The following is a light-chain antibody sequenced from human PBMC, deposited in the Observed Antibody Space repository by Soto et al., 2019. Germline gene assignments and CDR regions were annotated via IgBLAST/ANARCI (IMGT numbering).Light chain of an antibody. CDR1: QSISSY. V-gene: IGKV1-39*01. J-gene: IGKJ1*01. CDR3: QQSFSSPPWT. CDR2: GSF. Sequence: DIQMTQSPSSLSASEGDRVTITCRASQSISSYLNWYQQKPGKAPKLLMYGSFSLQDGVPSRFSGSGSGTDFTLTISSLQPEDFATYYCQQSFSSPPWTFGQGTKVEIK.